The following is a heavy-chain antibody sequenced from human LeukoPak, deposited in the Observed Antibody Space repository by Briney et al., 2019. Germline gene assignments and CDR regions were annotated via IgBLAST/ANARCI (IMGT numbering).Heavy chain of an antibody. V-gene: IGHV1-2*02. CDR1: GYTFTGYY. D-gene: IGHD2-2*01. CDR2: INPNSGGT. Sequence: ASVKVSCKASGYTFTGYYMHWVRQALGQGLEWMGWINPNSGGTNYAQKSQGRVTMTRDTSISTAYMELSRLRSDDTAVYYCARGGVCSSTSCYNFDYWGQGTLVTVSS. J-gene: IGHJ4*02. CDR3: ARGGVCSSTSCYNFDY.